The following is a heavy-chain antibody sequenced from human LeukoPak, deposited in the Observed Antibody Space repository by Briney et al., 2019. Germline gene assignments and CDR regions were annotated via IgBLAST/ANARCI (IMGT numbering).Heavy chain of an antibody. CDR1: GYTFTNYG. CDR3: ARELWSGGKDY. CDR2: ISAYSGNT. V-gene: IGHV1-18*01. Sequence: ASVKVSCKASGYTFTNYGISWVRQAPGQGLEWMGWISAYSGNTNYAQKFQGRVTITTDESTSTAYMELSSLRSEDTAVYYCARELWSGGKDYWGQGTLVTVSS. D-gene: IGHD3-3*01. J-gene: IGHJ4*02.